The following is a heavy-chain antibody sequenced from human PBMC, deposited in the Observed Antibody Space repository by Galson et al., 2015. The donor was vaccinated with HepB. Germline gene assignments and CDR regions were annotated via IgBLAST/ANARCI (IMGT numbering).Heavy chain of an antibody. Sequence: SLRLYCADSGFNFSSYAMSWVRQAPGKGLEWVSAISGSGGNTYYADSVKGRFTISRDKSKNTLYMQMTSLRSEDTAVYYYAKDDYSIGSHPDYWGQGTLVTVSS. D-gene: IGHD4-11*01. J-gene: IGHJ4*02. V-gene: IGHV3-23*01. CDR1: GFNFSSYA. CDR2: ISGSGGNT. CDR3: AKDDYSIGSHPDY.